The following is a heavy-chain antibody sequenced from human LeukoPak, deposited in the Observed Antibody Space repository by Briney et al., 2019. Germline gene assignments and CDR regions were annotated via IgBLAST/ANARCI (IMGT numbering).Heavy chain of an antibody. D-gene: IGHD6-19*01. CDR1: GFTFTNYA. V-gene: IGHV3-23*01. Sequence: GGSLRLSCEASGFTFTNYAMKWVRQAPGKGLEWVSLIYKSGGAPYYEDSVKGRFFISRDKEKNTLSLKKNRLRVDDTGVYYCAKDLDSSDLWDTAYWGQGILVTVSP. CDR3: AKDLDSSDLWDTAY. J-gene: IGHJ4*02. CDR2: IYKSGGAP.